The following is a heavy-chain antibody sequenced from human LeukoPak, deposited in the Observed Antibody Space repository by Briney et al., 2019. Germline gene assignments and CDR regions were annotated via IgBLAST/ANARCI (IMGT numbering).Heavy chain of an antibody. V-gene: IGHV3-21*01. J-gene: IGHJ4*02. CDR1: GFTFSSYS. CDR2: ISSSSSYI. Sequence: PGGSLRLSCAASGFTFSSYSMNWVRQAPGKGLEWVSSISSSSSYIYYADSVKGRFTISRDNSKNTLYLQMNSLRAEDTAVYYCARGRGSYYFDYWGQGTLVTVSS. D-gene: IGHD1-26*01. CDR3: ARGRGSYYFDY.